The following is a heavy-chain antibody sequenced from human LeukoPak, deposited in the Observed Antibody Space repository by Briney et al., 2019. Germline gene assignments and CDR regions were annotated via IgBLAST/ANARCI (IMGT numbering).Heavy chain of an antibody. Sequence: GGSLRLSCAASGFTFSSYEMNWVRQAPGKGLEWVSFMTGSGDFVYYADSVKGRFTISRDNAKNSLYLQMNSLRADDTAVYYCARDDIVGGHRNAFDIWGQGTMVTVSS. CDR3: ARDDIVGGHRNAFDI. D-gene: IGHD1-26*01. CDR2: MTGSGDFV. J-gene: IGHJ3*02. CDR1: GFTFSSYE. V-gene: IGHV3-48*03.